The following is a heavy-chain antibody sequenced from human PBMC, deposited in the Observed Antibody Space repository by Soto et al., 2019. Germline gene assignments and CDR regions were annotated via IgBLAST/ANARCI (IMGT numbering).Heavy chain of an antibody. D-gene: IGHD3-10*02. Sequence: QVQLVESGGGVVQPGRSLRLSCAASGFTFSSYGMHWVRQAPGKGLEWVAVISYDGSNKYYAYSVKGRFTISRDNCKHTLYLQMNSLRAEDPAVSYFAYADVRGWDWFDPWGQVNLVTVAS. V-gene: IGHV3-30*03. CDR3: AYADVRGWDWFDP. CDR2: ISYDGSNK. J-gene: IGHJ5*02. CDR1: GFTFSSYG.